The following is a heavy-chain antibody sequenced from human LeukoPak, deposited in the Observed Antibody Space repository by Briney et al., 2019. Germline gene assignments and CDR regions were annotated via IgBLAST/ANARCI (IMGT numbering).Heavy chain of an antibody. CDR1: GFTFSSYA. D-gene: IGHD6-19*01. V-gene: IGHV3-30*04. CDR3: ARAPLSDSSGWYYFDY. Sequence: GGSLRLSCAASGFTFSSYAMHWVRQAPGKGLEWVAVISYDGSNKYYADSVKGRFTTSRDNSKNTLYLQMNSLRAEDTAVYYCARAPLSDSSGWYYFDYWGQGTLVTVSS. J-gene: IGHJ4*02. CDR2: ISYDGSNK.